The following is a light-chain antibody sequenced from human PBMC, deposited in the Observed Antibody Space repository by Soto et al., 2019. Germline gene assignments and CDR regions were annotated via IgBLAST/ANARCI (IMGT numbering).Light chain of an antibody. CDR3: QQYGSSGT. CDR1: QRVSSY. Sequence: IVLTQSPATLSLSPGERATLSCRASQRVSSYLAWYQQRPGQAPRLLIYDGSNRATGIPDRFSGSGSGTDFTLTISRLEPEDFAVYYCQQYGSSGTFGQGTKVDIK. CDR2: DGS. J-gene: IGKJ1*01. V-gene: IGKV3-20*01.